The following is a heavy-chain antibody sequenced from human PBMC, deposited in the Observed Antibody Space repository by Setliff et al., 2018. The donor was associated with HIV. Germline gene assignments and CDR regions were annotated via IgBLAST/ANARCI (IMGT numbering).Heavy chain of an antibody. CDR3: ARYVPADASFDP. Sequence: ASVKVSCKAAGYSFSSYGITWVRQAPGQGLEWMGWISAYNGDTRYAQTLQDRVTMTTDTSTSTAYMEVRSLRSDDTAVYFCARYVPADASFDPWGQGTLVTVSS. J-gene: IGHJ5*02. CDR2: ISAYNGDT. V-gene: IGHV1-18*04. CDR1: GYSFSSYG. D-gene: IGHD2-2*01.